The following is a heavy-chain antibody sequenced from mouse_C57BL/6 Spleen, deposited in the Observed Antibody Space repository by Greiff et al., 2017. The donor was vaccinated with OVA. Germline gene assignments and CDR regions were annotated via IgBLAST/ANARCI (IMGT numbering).Heavy chain of an antibody. CDR3: AIGKDSAGYWFAY. CDR2: IYPGDGDT. V-gene: IGHV1-82*01. J-gene: IGHJ3*01. Sequence: QVTLKESGPELVKPGASVKISCKASGYAFSSSWMNWVKQRPGKGLEWIGRIYPGDGDTNYNGKFKGKATLTADKSSSTAYMQLSSLTSEDSAVYVCAIGKDSAGYWFAYWGQGTLVTVSA. CDR1: GYAFSSSW. D-gene: IGHD3-2*02.